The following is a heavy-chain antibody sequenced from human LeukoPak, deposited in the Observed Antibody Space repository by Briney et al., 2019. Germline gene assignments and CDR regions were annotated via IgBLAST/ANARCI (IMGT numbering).Heavy chain of an antibody. CDR2: IYYSGST. Sequence: SETLSLTXTVSGGSISSGDYYWSWIRQPPGKGLEWIGYIYYSGSTYYNPSLKSRVTISVDTSKNQFSLKLSSVTAADTAVYYCARERSTSCYDIWGQGTMVTVSS. J-gene: IGHJ3*02. CDR1: GGSISSGDYY. V-gene: IGHV4-30-4*08. CDR3: ARERSTSCYDI. D-gene: IGHD2-2*01.